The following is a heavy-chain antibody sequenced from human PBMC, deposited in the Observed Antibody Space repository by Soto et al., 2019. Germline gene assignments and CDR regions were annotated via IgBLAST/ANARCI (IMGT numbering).Heavy chain of an antibody. V-gene: IGHV6-1*01. Sequence: SQTLSLTCAISGDSVSSNSAALNWIRQSPSRGLEWLGRTYYRSKWYNDYAVSVKSRITINPDTSKNQFSLQLNSVTPEDTAVYYCARDSPYYYGSGSYPFDPWGQGTLVTVSS. CDR3: ARDSPYYYGSGSYPFDP. CDR2: TYYRSKWYN. CDR1: GDSVSSNSAA. D-gene: IGHD3-10*01. J-gene: IGHJ5*02.